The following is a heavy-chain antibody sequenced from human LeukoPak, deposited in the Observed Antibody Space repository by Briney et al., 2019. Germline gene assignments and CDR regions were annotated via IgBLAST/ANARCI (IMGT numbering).Heavy chain of an antibody. CDR1: GYTFTSYG. J-gene: IGHJ6*03. D-gene: IGHD6-6*01. CDR3: ARVSRIAALQYYYYYYMDV. Sequence: EASVKVSCKASGYTFTSYGISWVRQAPGQGLEWMGWISAYNGNTNYAQKLQGRVTMTTDTSTSTAYMELRSLRSDDTAVYYCARVSRIAALQYYYYYYMDVWGKGTTVTVSS. V-gene: IGHV1-18*01. CDR2: ISAYNGNT.